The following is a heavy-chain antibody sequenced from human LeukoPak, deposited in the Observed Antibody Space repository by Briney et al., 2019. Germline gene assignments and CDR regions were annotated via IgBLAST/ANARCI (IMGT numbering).Heavy chain of an antibody. CDR1: GFTFSDHH. CDR3: TRIFYYGTRGYYPDF. D-gene: IGHD3-22*01. V-gene: IGHV3-72*01. Sequence: GGSLRLSCAASGFTFSDHHMDWVRQAPGKGLEWIGRSKNKDYAYSTVYAASVKGRFTFSRDDPKNSLYLQMNSLTTEDTAAYYCTRIFYYGTRGYYPDFWGQGTLVTVSS. J-gene: IGHJ4*02. CDR2: SKNKDYAYST.